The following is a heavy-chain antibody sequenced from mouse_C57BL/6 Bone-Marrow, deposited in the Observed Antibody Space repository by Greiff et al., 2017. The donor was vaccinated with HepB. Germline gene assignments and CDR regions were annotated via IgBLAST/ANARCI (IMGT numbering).Heavy chain of an antibody. D-gene: IGHD3-3*01. Sequence: EVNLVESGGDLVKPGGSLKLSCAASGFTFSSYGMSWVRQTPDKRLEWVATISSGGSYTYYPDSVKGRFTISRDNAKNTLYLQMSSLKSEDTAMYYCARHKGSYFDYWGQGTTLTVSS. CDR1: GFTFSSYG. CDR3: ARHKGSYFDY. V-gene: IGHV5-6*01. CDR2: ISSGGSYT. J-gene: IGHJ2*01.